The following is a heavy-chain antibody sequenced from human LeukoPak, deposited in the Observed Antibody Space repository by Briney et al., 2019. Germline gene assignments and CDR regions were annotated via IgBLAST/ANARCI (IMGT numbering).Heavy chain of an antibody. J-gene: IGHJ4*02. Sequence: NPSETLSLTCAVYGGSFSGYYWSWIRQPPGKGLEWIGEINHSGSTNYNPSLKSRVTISVDTSKNQFSLKLSSVTAAATAVYYCAREILTYYYDSSGYGPFDYWGQGTLVTVSS. D-gene: IGHD3-22*01. V-gene: IGHV4-34*01. CDR2: INHSGST. CDR1: GGSFSGYY. CDR3: AREILTYYYDSSGYGPFDY.